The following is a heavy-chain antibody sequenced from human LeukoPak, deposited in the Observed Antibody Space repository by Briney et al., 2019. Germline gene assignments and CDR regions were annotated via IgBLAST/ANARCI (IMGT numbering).Heavy chain of an antibody. Sequence: ASVKVSCKASGYTFTGYYMHWVRQAPGQGLEWMGWINPNSGGTNYAQKFQGRVTTTRDTSISTAYMELSRLRSDDTAVYYCARGAADNPNWFENWFDPWGQGTLVTVSS. CDR2: INPNSGGT. CDR3: ARGAADNPNWFENWFDP. D-gene: IGHD3-10*01. J-gene: IGHJ5*02. CDR1: GYTFTGYY. V-gene: IGHV1-2*02.